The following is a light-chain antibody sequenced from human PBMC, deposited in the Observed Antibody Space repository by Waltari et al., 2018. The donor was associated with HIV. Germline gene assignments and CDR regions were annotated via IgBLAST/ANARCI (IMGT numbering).Light chain of an antibody. CDR1: YSNIGSNT. Sequence: QSVLTQTPSLSGTPGQRVTISCSGGYSNIGSNTVNWYQQFPGTAPRLRIYSNNQRPSGVPDRFSGSKSGTSASLVISELQSQDEADYHCAAWDDSLHGELFGGGTKLTVL. V-gene: IGLV1-44*01. J-gene: IGLJ2*01. CDR3: AAWDDSLHGEL. CDR2: SNN.